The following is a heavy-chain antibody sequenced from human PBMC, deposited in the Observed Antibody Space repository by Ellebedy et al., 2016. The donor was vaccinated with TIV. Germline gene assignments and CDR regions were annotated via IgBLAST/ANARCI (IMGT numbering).Heavy chain of an antibody. V-gene: IGHV4-34*01. D-gene: IGHD3-16*01. Sequence: SETLSLTXAVYGGSFSGYYWSWIRQPPGKGLEWIGEINHSGSTNYNPSLKSRVTISVDTSKNQFSLKLSSVTAADTAVYYCARVSGRLGVYNWFNPWGQGTLVTVSS. CDR2: INHSGST. CDR3: ARVSGRLGVYNWFNP. J-gene: IGHJ5*02. CDR1: GGSFSGYY.